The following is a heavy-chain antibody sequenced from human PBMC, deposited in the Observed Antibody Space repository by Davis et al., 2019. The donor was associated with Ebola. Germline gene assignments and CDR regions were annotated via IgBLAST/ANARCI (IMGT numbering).Heavy chain of an antibody. Sequence: GSLRLSCTVSGGSISSSSYYWGWIRQPPGKGLEWIGSIYYSGSTYYNPSLKSRVTISVDTSKNQFSLKLSSVTAADTAVYYCARLRRGSSVDYWGQGTLVTVSS. CDR1: GGSISSSSYY. D-gene: IGHD6-6*01. V-gene: IGHV4-39*01. CDR3: ARLRRGSSVDY. J-gene: IGHJ4*02. CDR2: IYYSGST.